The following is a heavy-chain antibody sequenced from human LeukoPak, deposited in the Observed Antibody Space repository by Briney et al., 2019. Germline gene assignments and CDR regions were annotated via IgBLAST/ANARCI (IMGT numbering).Heavy chain of an antibody. D-gene: IGHD5-18*01. CDR3: ARVFVDTAPGYYGMDV. Sequence: GASVKVSCKASGYIFTDGYVHWVRQAPGQGLKWMGRINPNSGGTNYAQKFQGRVTMTRDTSISTAYMELSRLRSDDTAVYYCARVFVDTAPGYYGMDVWGQGTTVTVSS. CDR2: INPNSGGT. V-gene: IGHV1-2*06. J-gene: IGHJ6*02. CDR1: GYIFTDGY.